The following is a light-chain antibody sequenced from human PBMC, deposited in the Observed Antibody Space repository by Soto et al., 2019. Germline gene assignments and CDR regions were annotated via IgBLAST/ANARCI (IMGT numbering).Light chain of an antibody. CDR3: CSYTSSSTVV. V-gene: IGLV2-14*01. CDR1: SSDVGGYNY. Sequence: QSALTQPASVSGSPGQSITISCTGTSSDVGGYNYVSWYQQHPGKAPKLMIYDVSNRPSGVSNRFSGSKSGNTASLTISGLQPEDEADYYYCSYTSSSTVVFGGGTKLTVL. CDR2: DVS. J-gene: IGLJ2*01.